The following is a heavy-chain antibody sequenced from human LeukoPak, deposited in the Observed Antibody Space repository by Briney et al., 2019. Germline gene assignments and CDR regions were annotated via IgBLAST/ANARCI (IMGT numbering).Heavy chain of an antibody. D-gene: IGHD4-17*01. CDR1: GYTFTSYG. Sequence: SVKVSCKASGYTFTSYGISWVRQAPGQGLEWMGRIIPILGIANYAQKFQGRVTITRNTSISTAYMELSSLRSEDTAVYYCARGLSATVTIDYWGQGTLVTVSS. V-gene: IGHV1-69*04. J-gene: IGHJ4*02. CDR2: IIPILGIA. CDR3: ARGLSATVTIDY.